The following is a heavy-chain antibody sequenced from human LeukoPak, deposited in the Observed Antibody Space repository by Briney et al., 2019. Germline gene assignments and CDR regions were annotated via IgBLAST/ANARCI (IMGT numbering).Heavy chain of an antibody. V-gene: IGHV3-30-3*01. J-gene: IGHJ4*02. CDR2: ISYDGSNK. CDR3: AREDSSGYYYGY. CDR1: GFTFSNYV. Sequence: GGSLRLSCAASGFTFSNYVMYWVRQAPGKGLEWVAVISYDGSNKYYADSVKGRFTISRDNSKNTLYLQTNSLRAEDTAVYYCAREDSSGYYYGYWGQGTLVTVSS. D-gene: IGHD3-22*01.